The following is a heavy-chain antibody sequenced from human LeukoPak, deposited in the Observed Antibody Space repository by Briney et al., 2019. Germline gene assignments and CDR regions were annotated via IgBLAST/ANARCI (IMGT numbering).Heavy chain of an antibody. D-gene: IGHD1-26*01. V-gene: IGHV1-3*01. J-gene: IGHJ4*02. CDR2: INAGNGNI. Sequence: ASVKGSCKASGYTFSSDAMHWVRQAPGQRLEWMGWINAGNGNIKYSQKFQDRVTITRDTSASTAYMELSSLRSEDTAIYYCARGGEQLWFDYWGQGTLVTVSS. CDR3: ARGGEQLWFDY. CDR1: GYTFSSDA.